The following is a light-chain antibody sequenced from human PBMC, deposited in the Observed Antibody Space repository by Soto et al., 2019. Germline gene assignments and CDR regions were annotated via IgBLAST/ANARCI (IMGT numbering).Light chain of an antibody. CDR2: AAS. V-gene: IGKV1-39*01. CDR3: QQSYSTPRT. Sequence: DIQMTQSPSSLSASVGDRVTITCRASQSISSYLNWYQQKPGKAPKLLIYAASSLQSGVPSRFSGSGSGTDVTLTISSLQPEDFATYYCQQSYSTPRTFGQGTKVE. J-gene: IGKJ1*01. CDR1: QSISSY.